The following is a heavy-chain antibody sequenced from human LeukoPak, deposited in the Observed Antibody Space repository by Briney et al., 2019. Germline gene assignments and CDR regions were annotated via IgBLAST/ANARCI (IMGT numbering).Heavy chain of an antibody. D-gene: IGHD3-10*01. CDR3: ARVYGSGTWYFDY. Sequence: SQTLSLTCTVSGGSISSGGYYWSWIRQPPGKGLEWIGYIYHSGSTYYNPSLKSRVTISVDTSKNQFFLKLRSVTAADTAVYHCARVYGSGTWYFDYWGQGALVTVSS. CDR2: IYHSGST. CDR1: GGSISSGGYY. J-gene: IGHJ4*02. V-gene: IGHV4-30-2*01.